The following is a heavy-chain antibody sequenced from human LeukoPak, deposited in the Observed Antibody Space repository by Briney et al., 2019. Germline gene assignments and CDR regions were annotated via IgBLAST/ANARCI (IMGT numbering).Heavy chain of an antibody. Sequence: SETLPLTCAVYGGSLSDYYWSWIRQAPGKGLEWIGEINHSGSTNYNPSLKSRVTISLDTSKNQFSLKLSSVTAADTAVYYCASQVRLERRYYYYYMDVWDKGTTVTVSS. D-gene: IGHD1-1*01. CDR3: ASQVRLERRYYYYYMDV. CDR1: GGSLSDYY. CDR2: INHSGST. J-gene: IGHJ6*03. V-gene: IGHV4-34*01.